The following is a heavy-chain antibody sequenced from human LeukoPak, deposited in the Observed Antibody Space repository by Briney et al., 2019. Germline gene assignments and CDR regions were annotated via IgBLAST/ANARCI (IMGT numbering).Heavy chain of an antibody. J-gene: IGHJ4*02. CDR2: ISGSGGST. CDR3: AKDQGLLWFRGYDY. CDR1: GFTFSSYA. Sequence: GGSLRLSCAASGFTFSSYAMSWVRQAPGKGLEWVSAISGSGGSTYYADSVKGRFTISRDNSKNTLYLQMNSLRAEDTAVYYCAKDQGLLWFRGYDYWGQGTLVTVSS. V-gene: IGHV3-23*01. D-gene: IGHD3-10*01.